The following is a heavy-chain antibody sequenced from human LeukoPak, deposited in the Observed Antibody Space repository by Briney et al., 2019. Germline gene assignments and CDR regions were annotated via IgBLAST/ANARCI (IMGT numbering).Heavy chain of an antibody. V-gene: IGHV3-30*04. CDR2: ISYDGSNK. CDR3: VRGPDY. Sequence: PRGSLCLSCAASGFTFSSYAMHWVRQAPGKGLEWVAVISYDGSNKYYADSVKGRFTISRDNSKNTLYLQMNSLRAEDTAVYDSVRGPDYWGQGTLVTVSS. J-gene: IGHJ4*02. D-gene: IGHD3-10*01. CDR1: GFTFSSYA.